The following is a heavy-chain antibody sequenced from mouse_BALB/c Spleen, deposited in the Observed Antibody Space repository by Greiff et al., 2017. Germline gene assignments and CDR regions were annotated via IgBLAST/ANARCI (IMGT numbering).Heavy chain of an antibody. Sequence: EVMLVESGGGLVQPGGSLKLSCAASGFTFSSYTMSWVRQTPEKRLEWVAYISNGGGSTYYPDTVKGRFTISRDNAKNTLYLQMSSLKSEDTAMYYCARHGYDDGVDYWGQGTTLTVSS. CDR2: ISNGGGST. CDR1: GFTFSSYT. J-gene: IGHJ2*01. CDR3: ARHGYDDGVDY. V-gene: IGHV5-12-2*01. D-gene: IGHD2-2*01.